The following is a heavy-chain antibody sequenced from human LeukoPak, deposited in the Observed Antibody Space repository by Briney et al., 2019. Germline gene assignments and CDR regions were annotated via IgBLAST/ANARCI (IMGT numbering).Heavy chain of an antibody. V-gene: IGHV1-69*13. D-gene: IGHD3-22*01. CDR1: GGTFSSYA. J-gene: IGHJ4*02. Sequence: SVKVSCKASGGTFSSYAVSWVRQAPGQGLEWMGRIIPIFGTANYAQKFQGRVTITSDESTSTAYMELSSLRSEDTAVYYCARDRHYYDSSGYYSPFDYWGQGTLVTVSS. CDR2: IIPIFGTA. CDR3: ARDRHYYDSSGYYSPFDY.